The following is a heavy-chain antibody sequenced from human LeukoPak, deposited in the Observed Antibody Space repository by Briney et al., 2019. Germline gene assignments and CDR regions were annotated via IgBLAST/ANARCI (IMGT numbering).Heavy chain of an antibody. Sequence: SETLSLTCTVSGGPINSYYWSWIRQPPGKGLEWIGYSGNTIYNPSLKSRVTISVDTSKNQFSLNLSSVTPADSAVYYCARVSSGSYLYFDYWGQGTLVTVSS. J-gene: IGHJ4*02. CDR2: SGNT. CDR3: ARVSSGSYLYFDY. D-gene: IGHD1-26*01. V-gene: IGHV4-59*01. CDR1: GGPINSYY.